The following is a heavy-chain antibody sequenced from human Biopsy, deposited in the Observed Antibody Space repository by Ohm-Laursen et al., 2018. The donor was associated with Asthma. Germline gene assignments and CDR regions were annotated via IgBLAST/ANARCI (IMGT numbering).Heavy chain of an antibody. CDR3: ARHDHRWDTYADF. CDR2: MYYGETT. V-gene: IGHV4-39*01. J-gene: IGHJ4*02. D-gene: IGHD2-2*01. Sequence: TLSLTCAVSGASITSSAYYWGWIRQPPGKGLEWIGSMYYGETTYYSPSLKSRVTISVDTSKNQFSLILRSVTAADTAVYYCARHDHRWDTYADFWGQGTLVTVSS. CDR1: GASITSSAYY.